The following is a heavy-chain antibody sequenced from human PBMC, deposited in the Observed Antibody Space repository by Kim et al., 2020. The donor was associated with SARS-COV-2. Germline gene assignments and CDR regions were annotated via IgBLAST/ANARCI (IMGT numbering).Heavy chain of an antibody. D-gene: IGHD1-26*01. J-gene: IGHJ4*02. CDR1: GFTFSSYS. CDR2: ISSSSSYI. CDR3: ARSPPGDIVGATSHIGLYFDY. Sequence: GGSLRLSCAASGFTFSSYSMNWVRQAPGKGLEWVSSISSSSSYIYYADSVKGRFTISRDNAKNSLYLQMNSLRAEDTAVYYCARSPPGDIVGATSHIGLYFDYWGQGTLVTVSS. V-gene: IGHV3-21*01.